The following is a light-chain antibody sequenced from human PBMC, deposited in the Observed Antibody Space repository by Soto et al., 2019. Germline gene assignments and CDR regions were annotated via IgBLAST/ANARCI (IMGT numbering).Light chain of an antibody. CDR3: QQYGSSPWT. CDR1: QSVSSNY. V-gene: IGKV3-20*01. Sequence: EVVLTQSPGTLSLSPGERATLSCRASQSVSSNYLAWYQQKPGQAPRLLIYGASSRATGIRDRFSGSGSGTDFTLSISRLEPEDFAVYYCQQYGSSPWTFGQGTKVEIK. CDR2: GAS. J-gene: IGKJ1*01.